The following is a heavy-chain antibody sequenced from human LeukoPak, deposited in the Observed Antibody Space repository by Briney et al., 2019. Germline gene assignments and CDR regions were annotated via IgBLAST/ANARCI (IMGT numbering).Heavy chain of an antibody. CDR1: GDSVSSGRYY. CDR2: IYYTGTT. D-gene: IGHD4-17*01. V-gene: IGHV4-61*01. J-gene: IGHJ4*02. Sequence: SETLSLTCTVSGDSVSSGRYYWTWIRQPPGKALEWIGYIYYTGTTAYNPSLKSRVTISIDMSKNQFSLKLSSVTAADTAIYYCATPGPNYGDYAYDLWGQGTLVTVSS. CDR3: ATPGPNYGDYAYDL.